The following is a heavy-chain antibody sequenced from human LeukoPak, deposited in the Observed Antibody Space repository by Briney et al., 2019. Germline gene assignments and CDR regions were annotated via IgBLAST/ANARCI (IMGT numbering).Heavy chain of an antibody. D-gene: IGHD5-24*01. J-gene: IGHJ4*02. Sequence: GPSVNVSCKASGYTFTAYNMHWVRQAPGQGLEWMGRISPNSGGTDYSQKFQDRFTMTRDTSISTAYMEVSSLRSDDTAVYYCATLTRYHSDGYTSRGYNDFWGQGTLVTVSS. V-gene: IGHV1-2*02. CDR1: GYTFTAYN. CDR2: ISPNSGGT. CDR3: ATLTRYHSDGYTSRGYNDF.